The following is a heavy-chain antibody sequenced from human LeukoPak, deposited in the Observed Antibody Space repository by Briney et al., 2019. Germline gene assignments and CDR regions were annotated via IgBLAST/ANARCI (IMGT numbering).Heavy chain of an antibody. CDR3: AREGGFYRPLDY. Sequence: SETLSLTCGVSGGSVINTNWWTWVRQPPGKGLEWIGEVHLDGRTNYNPSLESRLTMSVDVSENQVSLELTSVTAADTAVYYCAREGGFYRPLDYSGQGTLVTVSS. D-gene: IGHD3-3*01. CDR2: VHLDGRT. J-gene: IGHJ4*02. V-gene: IGHV4-4*02. CDR1: GGSVINTNW.